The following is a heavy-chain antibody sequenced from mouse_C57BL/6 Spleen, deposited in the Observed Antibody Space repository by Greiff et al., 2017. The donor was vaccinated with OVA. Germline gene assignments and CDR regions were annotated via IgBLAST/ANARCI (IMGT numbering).Heavy chain of an antibody. J-gene: IGHJ1*03. CDR3: ARRRSPWYFDV. Sequence: EVKVVESGGGLVKPGGSLKLSCAASGFTFSSYAMSWVRQTPEKRLEWVATISDGGSYTYYPDNVKGRFTISRDNAKNNLYLQMSHLKSEDTAMYYCARRRSPWYFDVWGTGTTVTVSS. CDR2: ISDGGSYT. CDR1: GFTFSSYA. V-gene: IGHV5-4*03.